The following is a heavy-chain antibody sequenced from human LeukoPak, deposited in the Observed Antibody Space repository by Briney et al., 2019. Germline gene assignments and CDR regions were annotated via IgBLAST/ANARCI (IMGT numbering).Heavy chain of an antibody. Sequence: PSETLSLTCAVYGGSFSGYYWSWIRQPPGKGLEWIGEINHSGSTNYNPSLKSRVTISVDTSKNQFSLKLSSVTAEDTAVYYCARGIYYDSSGPDYWGQGTLVTVSS. V-gene: IGHV4-34*01. J-gene: IGHJ4*02. CDR2: INHSGST. D-gene: IGHD3-22*01. CDR1: GGSFSGYY. CDR3: ARGIYYDSSGPDY.